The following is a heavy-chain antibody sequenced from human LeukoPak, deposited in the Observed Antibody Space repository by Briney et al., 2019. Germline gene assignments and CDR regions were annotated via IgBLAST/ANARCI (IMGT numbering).Heavy chain of an antibody. Sequence: ASVKVSCKASGYTFTSYDINWVRQATGQGLEWMGWMNPNSGNTGYAQKFQGRVTMTRNTSISIAYMELSSLRSEDTAVYYCARGFRDDYVWGSYRYPDYWGQGTLVTVSS. D-gene: IGHD3-16*02. CDR3: ARGFRDDYVWGSYRYPDY. CDR1: GYTFTSYD. J-gene: IGHJ4*02. V-gene: IGHV1-8*01. CDR2: MNPNSGNT.